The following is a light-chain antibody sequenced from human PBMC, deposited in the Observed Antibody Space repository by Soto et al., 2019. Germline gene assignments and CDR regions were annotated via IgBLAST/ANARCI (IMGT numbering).Light chain of an antibody. CDR3: QQYNSYSRLT. CDR2: DAS. J-gene: IGKJ4*01. V-gene: IGKV1-5*01. CDR1: QSISSW. Sequence: DIQMTQSPSTLSASVGDRVTIPCRASQSISSWLAWYQQKPGKAPKLLIYDASSLESGVPSRFSGSGSGTEFTLTISSLQPDDFATYYCQQYNSYSRLTFGGGTKVDI.